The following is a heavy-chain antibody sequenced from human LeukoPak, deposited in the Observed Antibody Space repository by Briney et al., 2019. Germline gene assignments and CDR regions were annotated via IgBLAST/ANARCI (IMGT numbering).Heavy chain of an antibody. D-gene: IGHD3-10*01. J-gene: IGHJ3*02. CDR2: IYYSGNT. Sequence: SETLSLTCTVSGGSISSTSYYWGWIRQPPGKGLEWIGSIYYSGNTYYNPSLKSRVTISLDTSKNQFSLKLSSVTAADTAVYYCARDSTLLWFGLDAFEIWGQGTRVTVSS. CDR3: ARDSTLLWFGLDAFEI. V-gene: IGHV4-39*07. CDR1: GGSISSTSYY.